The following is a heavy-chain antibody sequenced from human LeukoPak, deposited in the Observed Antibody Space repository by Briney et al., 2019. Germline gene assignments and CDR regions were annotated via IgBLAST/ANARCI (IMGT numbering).Heavy chain of an antibody. Sequence: KPSETLSLTCAVYGGSFSGYFWSWIRQPPGKGLEWIGEINHSGSTNYNPSLKSRVTISVDTSKNQFSLKLSSVTAADTAVYYCARVLDPSDAFDIWGQGTMVTVSS. CDR2: INHSGST. V-gene: IGHV4-34*01. CDR1: GGSFSGYF. CDR3: ARVLDPSDAFDI. J-gene: IGHJ3*02.